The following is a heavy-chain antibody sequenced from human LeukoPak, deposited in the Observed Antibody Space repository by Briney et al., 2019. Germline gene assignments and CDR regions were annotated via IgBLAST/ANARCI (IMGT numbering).Heavy chain of an antibody. CDR1: GFTFSNAW. J-gene: IGHJ4*02. Sequence: GGSLRLSCAASGFTFSNAWMSWVRQAPGKGLEWVGRIKSKTEGGPTDYAAPVKGRFTISRHDSTNTPYRQMHSLKTEDTAVYYCTTDRPIDYYYSSGYYYVPPYFDYWGQGTLVTVSS. V-gene: IGHV3-15*01. CDR3: TTDRPIDYYYSSGYYYVPPYFDY. D-gene: IGHD3-22*01. CDR2: IKSKTEGGPT.